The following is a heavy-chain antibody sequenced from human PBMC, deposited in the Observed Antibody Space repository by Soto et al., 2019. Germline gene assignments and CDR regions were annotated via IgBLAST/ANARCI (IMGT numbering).Heavy chain of an antibody. CDR1: GGSISSGGYY. J-gene: IGHJ5*02. CDR2: IYYSGST. Sequence: QVQLQESGPGLVKPSQTLSLTCPVSGGSISSGGYYWSWIRQHPGKGLEWIGYIYYSGSTYYNPSLKSRVTISVDTSKNQFSLKLSSVTAADTAVYYCARVLRGYRNAIALNWFDPWGQGTLVTVSS. CDR3: ARVLRGYRNAIALNWFDP. D-gene: IGHD5-18*01. V-gene: IGHV4-31*03.